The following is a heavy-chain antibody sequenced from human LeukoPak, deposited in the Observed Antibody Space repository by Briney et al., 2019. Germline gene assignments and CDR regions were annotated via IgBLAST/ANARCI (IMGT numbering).Heavy chain of an antibody. CDR1: GGSFSGYY. CDR2: INHSGST. Sequence: PSETLSLTCAVYGGSFSGYYWGWIRQPPGKGLEWIGEINHSGSTNYNPSLKSRVTISVDTSKNQFSLKLSSVTAADTAVYYCARERNIVVVPAAGYGMDVWGQGTTVTVSS. J-gene: IGHJ6*02. CDR3: ARERNIVVVPAAGYGMDV. V-gene: IGHV4-34*01. D-gene: IGHD2-2*01.